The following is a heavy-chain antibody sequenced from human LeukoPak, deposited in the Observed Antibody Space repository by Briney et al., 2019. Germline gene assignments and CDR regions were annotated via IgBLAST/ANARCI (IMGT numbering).Heavy chain of an antibody. CDR2: IYHSGST. CDR3: ARGGYDILTGYYYHFDY. CDR1: GGSISSSNW. D-gene: IGHD3-9*01. Sequence: SETLSLTCAVSGGSISSSNWWSWVRQPPGKRLEWLGEIYHSGSTNYNPSLKSRVTISVDKSKNQFSLKLSSVTAADTTVYYCARGGYDILTGYYYHFDYWGQGTLVTVSS. V-gene: IGHV4-4*02. J-gene: IGHJ4*02.